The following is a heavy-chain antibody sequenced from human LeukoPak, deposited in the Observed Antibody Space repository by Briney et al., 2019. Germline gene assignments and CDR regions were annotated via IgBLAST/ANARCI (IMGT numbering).Heavy chain of an antibody. D-gene: IGHD6-13*01. CDR2: MNPNSGNT. V-gene: IGHV1-8*03. CDR3: AGGKRHSSSSAWFGYYYYMDV. Sequence: ASVKVSCKASGYTFTSYDINWVRQATGQGLEWMGWMNPNSGNTGYAQKFQGRVTITRNTSISPAYMELSSLRSEDTAVYYCAGGKRHSSSSAWFGYYYYMDVWGKGTTVTVS. J-gene: IGHJ6*03. CDR1: GYTFTSYD.